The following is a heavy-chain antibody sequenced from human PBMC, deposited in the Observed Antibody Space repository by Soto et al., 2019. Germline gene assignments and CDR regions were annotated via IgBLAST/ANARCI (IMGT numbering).Heavy chain of an antibody. CDR1: GGTFSSYA. D-gene: IGHD6-19*01. CDR3: ARMYSSGWYGRSHDAFDI. CDR2: IIPIFGTA. Sequence: QVQLVQSGAEVKKPGSSVKVSCKASGGTFSSYAISWVRQAPGQGLEWMGGIIPIFGTANYAQKFQGRVTITADESTSTGYMELSSLRSEDTAVYYCARMYSSGWYGRSHDAFDIWGQGTMVTVSS. V-gene: IGHV1-69*01. J-gene: IGHJ3*02.